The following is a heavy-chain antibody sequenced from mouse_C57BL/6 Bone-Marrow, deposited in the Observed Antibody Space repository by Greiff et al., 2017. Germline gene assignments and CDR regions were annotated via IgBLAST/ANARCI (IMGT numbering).Heavy chain of an antibody. CDR3: ARNWDLAY. J-gene: IGHJ3*01. V-gene: IGHV1-26*01. CDR1: GYTFADYY. CDR2: INPNNGGT. Sequence: EVQLQQSGPELVKPGASVKISCKASGYTFADYYMNWVKQSHGKSLEWIGDINPNNGGTSYNQKFKGKATLTVDKSSSTAYMELRSLTSEDSAVYYCARNWDLAYWDQGTLVTVSA. D-gene: IGHD4-1*01.